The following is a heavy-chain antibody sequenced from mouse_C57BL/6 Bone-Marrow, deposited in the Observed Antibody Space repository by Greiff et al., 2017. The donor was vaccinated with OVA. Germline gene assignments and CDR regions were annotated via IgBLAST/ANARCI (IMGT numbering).Heavy chain of an antibody. CDR3: ARQDGSYYYGSSLFDY. J-gene: IGHJ2*01. V-gene: IGHV1-53*01. D-gene: IGHD1-1*01. CDR2: INPSNGGT. Sequence: VQLQQSGTELVKPGASVKLSCKASGYTFTSYWMHWVKQRPGQGLEWIGNINPSNGGTNYNEKFKSKATLTVDKSSSTAYMQLSSLTSEDSAVYYCARQDGSYYYGSSLFDYWGQGTTLTVSS. CDR1: GYTFTSYW.